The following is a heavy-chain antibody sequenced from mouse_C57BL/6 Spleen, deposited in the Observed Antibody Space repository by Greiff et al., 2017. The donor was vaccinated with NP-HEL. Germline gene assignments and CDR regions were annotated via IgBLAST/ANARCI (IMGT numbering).Heavy chain of an antibody. Sequence: EVKLQESGPELVKPGASVKMSCKASGYTFTDYNMHWVKQSHGKSLEWIGYINPNNGGTSYNQKFKGKATLTVNKSSSTAYMELRSLTSEDSAVYYCAKQRSAMDYWGQGTSVTVSS. J-gene: IGHJ4*01. CDR1: GYTFTDYN. CDR3: AKQRSAMDY. CDR2: INPNNGGT. D-gene: IGHD6-1*01. V-gene: IGHV1-22*01.